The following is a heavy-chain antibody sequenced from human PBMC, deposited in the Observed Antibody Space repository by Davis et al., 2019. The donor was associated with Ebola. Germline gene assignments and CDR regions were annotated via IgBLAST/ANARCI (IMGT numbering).Heavy chain of an antibody. CDR2: ISAYNGNT. V-gene: IGHV1-18*01. CDR3: ARLNKGELRYYYYYMDV. CDR1: GYTFTSYG. D-gene: IGHD1-26*01. Sequence: ASVKVSCKASGYTFTSYGISWVRQAPGQGLEWMGWISAYNGNTNYAQKLQGRVTMTTDKSTSTAYMELRSLRSDETAVYYCARLNKGELRYYYYYMDVWGKGTTVTVSS. J-gene: IGHJ6*03.